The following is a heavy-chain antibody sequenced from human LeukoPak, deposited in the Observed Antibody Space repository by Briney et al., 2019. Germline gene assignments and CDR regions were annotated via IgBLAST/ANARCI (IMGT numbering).Heavy chain of an antibody. D-gene: IGHD1-26*01. CDR3: ARFPRAVGATTGY. CDR1: GFTFSKYT. J-gene: IGHJ4*02. V-gene: IGHV3-21*01. Sequence: PGGSLRLSCVASGFTFSKYTMSWVRQAPGKGLEWVSSISSSSSYIYYADSVKGRFTISRDNAKNSLYLQMNSLRAEDTAVYYCARFPRAVGATTGYWGQGTLVTVSS. CDR2: ISSSSSYI.